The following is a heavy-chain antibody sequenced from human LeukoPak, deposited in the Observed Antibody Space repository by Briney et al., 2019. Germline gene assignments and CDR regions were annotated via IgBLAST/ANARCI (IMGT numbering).Heavy chain of an antibody. CDR3: AKRDGYYFDY. D-gene: IGHD5-24*01. CDR1: GFTFNSYA. CDR2: LSCSGGST. J-gene: IGHJ4*02. V-gene: IGHV3-23*01. Sequence: GGSLRLSCASSGFTFNSYAMSGVSQAPGKGREWVSALSCSGGSTYHADAVKRGFTISRDNPKNTLYLQMNSLRAEDTAVYYCAKRDGYYFDYWGQETLVTVSS.